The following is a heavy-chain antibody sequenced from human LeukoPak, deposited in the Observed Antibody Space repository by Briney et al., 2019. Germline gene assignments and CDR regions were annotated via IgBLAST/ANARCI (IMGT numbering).Heavy chain of an antibody. CDR2: IIPIFGTA. Sequence: ASVKVSCKASGGTFGSYAISWVRQAPGQGLEWMGGIIPIFGTANYAQKFQGRVTITTDESTSTAYMELSSLRSEDTAVYYCARDQRDTAPNYYYYYMDVWGKGTTVTVSS. J-gene: IGHJ6*03. CDR1: GGTFGSYA. CDR3: ARDQRDTAPNYYYYYMDV. D-gene: IGHD5-18*01. V-gene: IGHV1-69*05.